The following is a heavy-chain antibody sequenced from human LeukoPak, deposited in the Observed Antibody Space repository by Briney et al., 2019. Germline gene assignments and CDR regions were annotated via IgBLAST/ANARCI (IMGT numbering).Heavy chain of an antibody. CDR3: ARTKQWLAPRGHYYYYYMDV. J-gene: IGHJ6*03. CDR1: GFTFSSYG. D-gene: IGHD6-19*01. V-gene: IGHV3-33*01. CDR2: IWYDGSNK. Sequence: GRSLRLSCAASGFTFSSYGMHWVRQAPGKGLEWVAVIWYDGSNKYYADSVKGRFTISRDNSKNTLYLQMNSLRAEDTAVYYCARTKQWLAPRGHYYYYYMDVWGKGTTVTVSS.